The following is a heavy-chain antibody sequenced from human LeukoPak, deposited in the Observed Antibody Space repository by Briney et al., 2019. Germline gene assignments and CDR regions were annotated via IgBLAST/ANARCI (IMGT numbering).Heavy chain of an antibody. J-gene: IGHJ5*02. V-gene: IGHV4-34*01. CDR3: ARKWMTIFGVLYWFDP. CDR1: GGSFSGYY. CDR2: INHSGST. Sequence: PSEILSLTCAVYGGSFSGYYWSWIRQPPGKGLEWIGEINHSGSTNYNPSLKSRVTISVDTSKNQFSLKLSSVTAAVTAVYYCARKWMTIFGVLYWFDPWGQGTLVTVSS. D-gene: IGHD3-3*01.